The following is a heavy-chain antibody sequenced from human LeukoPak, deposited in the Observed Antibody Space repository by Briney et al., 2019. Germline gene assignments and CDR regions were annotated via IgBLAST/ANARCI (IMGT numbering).Heavy chain of an antibody. J-gene: IGHJ4*02. V-gene: IGHV3-30*02. CDR2: IRYDGSNT. CDR1: GFTFSSYG. CDR3: AKALHEGRGAYPIYYFDY. D-gene: IGHD3-10*01. Sequence: PGGSLRHSYGASGFTFSSYGMHWLRPAPGKGLEGVAFIRYDGSNTNYADSVKVRFTISSDNSKNTLYLQMNSLIAEDTAVYYCAKALHEGRGAYPIYYFDYWGQGTPVTVSS.